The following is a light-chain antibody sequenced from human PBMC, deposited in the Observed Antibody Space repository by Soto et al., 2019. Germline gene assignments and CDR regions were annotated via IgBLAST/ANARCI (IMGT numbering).Light chain of an antibody. CDR3: QSHDTSLSGSRV. CDR2: GNN. V-gene: IGLV1-40*01. CDR1: SSNIGAGYD. J-gene: IGLJ1*01. Sequence: QSVLTQPPSVSGAPGQRVTISCTGSSSNIGAGYDVHWYQQLPGTAPKLLIHGNNNRPSGVPDRFSGSKSGTSASLAITGLLPEDEADYYCQSHDTSLSGSRVFGTGTKLTV.